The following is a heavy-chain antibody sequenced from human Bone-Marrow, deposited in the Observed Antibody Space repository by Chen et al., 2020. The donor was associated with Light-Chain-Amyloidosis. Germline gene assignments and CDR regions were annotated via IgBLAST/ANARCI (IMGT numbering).Heavy chain of an antibody. D-gene: IGHD3-16*02. CDR3: TTVTYDYVWGSYRYRSY. CDR2: IKSKTDGGTT. J-gene: IGHJ4*02. Sequence: EVQLVESGGGLVKPGGSLRLSCAASGFTFSNAWMSWVRQAPGKGLEWVGRIKSKTDGGTTDYAAPVKGRFTISRDDSKNTLYLQMNRLKTEDTAVYYCTTVTYDYVWGSYRYRSYWGQGTLVTVSS. V-gene: IGHV3-15*01. CDR1: GFTFSNAW.